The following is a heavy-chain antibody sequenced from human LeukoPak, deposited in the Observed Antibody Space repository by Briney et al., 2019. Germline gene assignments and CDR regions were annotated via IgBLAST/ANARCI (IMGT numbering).Heavy chain of an antibody. CDR2: INPNGGST. J-gene: IGHJ4*02. D-gene: IGHD3-16*01. CDR1: GYTFTSYS. V-gene: IGHV1-46*01. CDR3: ARGAWFGSDYTALYYFDY. Sequence: GASVKVSCKASGYTFTSYSMHWVRQAPGQGLQWMGIINPNGGSTTYAQRFQGRVTMTRDMSTSTVYMELSSLRSEDTAVYYCARGAWFGSDYTALYYFDYWGQGTLVTVSS.